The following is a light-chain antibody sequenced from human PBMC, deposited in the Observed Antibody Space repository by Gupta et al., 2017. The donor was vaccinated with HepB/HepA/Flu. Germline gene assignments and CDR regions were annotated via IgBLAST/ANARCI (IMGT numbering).Light chain of an antibody. CDR3: QQYGSSPWT. J-gene: IGKJ1*01. CDR1: QSVSSSY. Sequence: ERAALSCRARQSVSSSYLAWYQQKPGQAPRLLIYAASSRATGIPDRFSGSGSGTDFTLTISRLEPEDFAVYYCQQYGSSPWTFGQGTKVEIK. V-gene: IGKV3-20*01. CDR2: AAS.